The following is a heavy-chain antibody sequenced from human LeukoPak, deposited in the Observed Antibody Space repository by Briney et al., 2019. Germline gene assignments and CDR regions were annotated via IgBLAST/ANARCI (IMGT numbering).Heavy chain of an antibody. D-gene: IGHD4-23*01. Sequence: SVTLSLTCTVSGGSISNYYWSWIRQPAGKGLEWIGRIYSLGSTNYNPSLKSRVTMSVDTSKNQFSLKVRSVTAADTAIYYCAKGPTVGTPTAVDCWGQGILVTVSS. CDR3: AKGPTVGTPTAVDC. J-gene: IGHJ4*02. CDR2: IYSLGST. V-gene: IGHV4-4*07. CDR1: GGSISNYY.